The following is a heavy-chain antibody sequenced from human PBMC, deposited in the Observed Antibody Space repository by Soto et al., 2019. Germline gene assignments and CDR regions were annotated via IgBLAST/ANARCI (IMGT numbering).Heavy chain of an antibody. D-gene: IGHD2-21*02. V-gene: IGHV1-18*01. CDR3: AREGVVTAIQICDY. CDR1: GYTFMNYD. CDR2: ISAYNGNT. J-gene: IGHJ4*01. Sequence: ASVKVSCKASGYTFMNYDINWVRQATVQGLEWMGWISAYNGNTNYAQKLQGRVTMTTDTSRSTAYMELRSLGSDDKAVYYCAREGVVTAIQICDYWG.